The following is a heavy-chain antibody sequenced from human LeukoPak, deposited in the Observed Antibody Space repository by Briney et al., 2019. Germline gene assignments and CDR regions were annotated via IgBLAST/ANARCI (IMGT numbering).Heavy chain of an antibody. D-gene: IGHD3-3*01. CDR2: IYYSGST. CDR1: GGSISSSSYY. J-gene: IGHJ3*02. V-gene: IGHV4-39*01. Sequence: WETLSLTCTVSGGSISSSSYYWGWIRQPPGKGLEWIGSIYYSGSTYYNPSLKSRVTISVDTSKNQFSLKLSSVTAADTALYYCARQGLRFLEWLPDDAFDIWGQGTMVTVSS. CDR3: ARQGLRFLEWLPDDAFDI.